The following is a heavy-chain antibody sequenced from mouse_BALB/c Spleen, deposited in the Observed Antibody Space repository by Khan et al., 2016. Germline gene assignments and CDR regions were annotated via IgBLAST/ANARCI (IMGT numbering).Heavy chain of an antibody. CDR2: INTETGEP. CDR1: GYTFTDYS. J-gene: IGHJ4*01. D-gene: IGHD1-1*01. Sequence: QIQLVQSGPELKKPGETVKISCKAAGYTFTDYSMHWVKQAPGKGLKWMGWINTETGEPTYADDFKGRFAFSLETSASTAYLQINNLKNEDTATYFCANFYYYGSSYKYYAMDYWGQGTSVTVSS. V-gene: IGHV9-2-1*01. CDR3: ANFYYYGSSYKYYAMDY.